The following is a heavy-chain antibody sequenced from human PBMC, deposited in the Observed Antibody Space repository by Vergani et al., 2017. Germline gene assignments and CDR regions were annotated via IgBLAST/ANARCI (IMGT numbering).Heavy chain of an antibody. V-gene: IGHV4-59*01. D-gene: IGHD5-12*01. CDR2: IYYSGST. J-gene: IGHJ4*02. Sequence: QVQLQESGPGLVKPSETLSLTCTVSGGSISSYYWSWIRQPPGKGLEWIGYIYYSGSTNYNPPLKSRVTISVDTSKNQFSLKLSSVTAADTAVYYCARGDSGYDTPFDYWGQGTLVTVSS. CDR3: ARGDSGYDTPFDY. CDR1: GGSISSYY.